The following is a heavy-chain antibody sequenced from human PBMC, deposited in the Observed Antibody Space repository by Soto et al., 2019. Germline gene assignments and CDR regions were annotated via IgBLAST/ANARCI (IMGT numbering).Heavy chain of an antibody. CDR3: ARAITRRGYSYGYTDYYYYYGMDV. J-gene: IGHJ6*02. V-gene: IGHV3-13*01. CDR2: IGTAGDT. CDR1: GFTFSSYD. D-gene: IGHD5-18*01. Sequence: GGSLRLSCAASGFTFSSYDMHWVRQATGKGLEWVSAIGTAGDTYYPGSVKGRFTISRENAMNSLYLQINSLRAENTAVYYCARAITRRGYSYGYTDYYYYYGMDVWGQGTTVTVSS.